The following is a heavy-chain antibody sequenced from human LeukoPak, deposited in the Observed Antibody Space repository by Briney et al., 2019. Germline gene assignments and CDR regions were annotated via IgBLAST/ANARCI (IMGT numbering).Heavy chain of an antibody. CDR2: ISGSGGST. D-gene: IGHD6-13*01. Sequence: GGSLRLSCAASGFTFSSYAMSWVRQAPGKGLEWVSAISGSGGSTYYADSVKGRFTISRDNSKNTLYLQMNSLRAEDTAVYYCAKAPYSSSRYGIDYWGQGTLVTVSS. V-gene: IGHV3-23*01. J-gene: IGHJ4*02. CDR1: GFTFSSYA. CDR3: AKAPYSSSRYGIDY.